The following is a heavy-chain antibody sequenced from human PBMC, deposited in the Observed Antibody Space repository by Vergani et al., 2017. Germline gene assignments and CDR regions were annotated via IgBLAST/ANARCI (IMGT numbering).Heavy chain of an antibody. CDR1: GGTFSTYA. Sequence: QVQLVQSGAEVKKPGSSVKVSCKASGGTFSTYAIRWVRQAPGQGLEWMGGIIPIFGTANYAQKFQGRVTITADESTSTAYMELSRLRSEEAAVYYCARESPTMIRGGNDAFDIWGQGTMVTVSS. D-gene: IGHD3-10*01. CDR2: IIPIFGTA. J-gene: IGHJ3*02. V-gene: IGHV1-69*01. CDR3: ARESPTMIRGGNDAFDI.